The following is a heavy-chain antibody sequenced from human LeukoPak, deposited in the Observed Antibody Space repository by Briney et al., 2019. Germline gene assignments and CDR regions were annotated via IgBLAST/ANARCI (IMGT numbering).Heavy chain of an antibody. CDR2: ISGSGGST. V-gene: IGHV3-23*01. CDR1: GVTFSSYA. D-gene: IGHD1-26*01. CDR3: AKDSGSYYYYYYMDV. J-gene: IGHJ6*03. Sequence: GGSLRLSCAASGVTFSSYAMSWVRQAPGKGLEWVSAISGSGGSTYYADSVKGRFTISRDNSKNTLYLQMNSLRAEDTAVYYCAKDSGSYYYYYYMDVWGKGTTVTVSS.